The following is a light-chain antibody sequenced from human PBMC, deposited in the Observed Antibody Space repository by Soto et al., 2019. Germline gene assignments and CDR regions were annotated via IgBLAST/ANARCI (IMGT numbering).Light chain of an antibody. CDR3: QSYDYSLGGSNV. CDR1: SSNIGAGYD. Sequence: QSVLTQPPSVSGAPGQRVTISCTGSSSNIGAGYDVHWYQQVPGTAPKLLIYGNTNRPSGVPERFSGSKSGTSASLAITGLQAEDEADYYCQSYDYSLGGSNVFGGGTKLTVL. V-gene: IGLV1-40*01. J-gene: IGLJ2*01. CDR2: GNT.